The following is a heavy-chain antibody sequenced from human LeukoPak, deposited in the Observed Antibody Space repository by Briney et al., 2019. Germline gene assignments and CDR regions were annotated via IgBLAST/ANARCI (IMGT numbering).Heavy chain of an antibody. V-gene: IGHV1-18*01. D-gene: IGHD1-26*01. Sequence: ASVKVPCKASGGTFSSYAISWVRQAPGQGLEWMGWISAYNGNTNYAQKLQGRVTMTTDTSTSTAYMELRSLRSDDTAVYYCAREDGSGSHPGLDYWGQGTLVTVSS. CDR2: ISAYNGNT. J-gene: IGHJ4*02. CDR1: GGTFSSYA. CDR3: AREDGSGSHPGLDY.